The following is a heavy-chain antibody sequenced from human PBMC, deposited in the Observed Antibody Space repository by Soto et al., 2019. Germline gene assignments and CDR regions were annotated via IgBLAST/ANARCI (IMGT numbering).Heavy chain of an antibody. Sequence: QVQLVQSGAEVKKPGASVKVSCKASGYTFTGYYMHWVRQAPGQGLEWMGWINTNSGGTNYAQKFQGWVTMTRDTSISTAYMELSRLRSDDTAVYYCARDLGSSGYYGMDVWGQGTTVTVSS. CDR1: GYTFTGYY. V-gene: IGHV1-2*04. D-gene: IGHD6-6*01. J-gene: IGHJ6*02. CDR3: ARDLGSSGYYGMDV. CDR2: INTNSGGT.